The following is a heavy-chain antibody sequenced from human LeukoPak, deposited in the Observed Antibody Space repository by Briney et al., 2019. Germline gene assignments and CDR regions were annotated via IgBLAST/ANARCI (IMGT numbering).Heavy chain of an antibody. CDR3: ARVKGRKGIQLWSPVDY. CDR1: RFTFSNYA. Sequence: GGSLRLSCAASRFTFSNYAMHWVRQAPGKGLEWVTVISYDGSNKYYADSVKGRFTISRDNSKNTLYLQMNSLRAEDTAVYYCARVKGRKGIQLWSPVDYWGQGTLVTVSS. V-gene: IGHV3-30*04. J-gene: IGHJ4*02. D-gene: IGHD5-18*01. CDR2: ISYDGSNK.